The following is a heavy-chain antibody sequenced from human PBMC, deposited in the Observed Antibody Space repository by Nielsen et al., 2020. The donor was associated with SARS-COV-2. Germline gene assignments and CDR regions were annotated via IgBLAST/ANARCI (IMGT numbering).Heavy chain of an antibody. CDR3: ARLDYAHFDY. D-gene: IGHD3-16*01. Sequence: SETLSLTCTVSDGSISSYYWSWIRQPPGKGLEWIGYIYYSGSTNYNPSLKSRVTISVDTSKNQFSLKLSSVTAADTAVYYCARLDYAHFDYWGQGTLVTVSS. CDR2: IYYSGST. V-gene: IGHV4-59*13. CDR1: DGSISSYY. J-gene: IGHJ4*02.